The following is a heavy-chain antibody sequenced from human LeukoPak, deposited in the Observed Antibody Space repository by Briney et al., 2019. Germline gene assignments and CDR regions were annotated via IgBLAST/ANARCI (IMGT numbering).Heavy chain of an antibody. D-gene: IGHD4-23*01. CDR2: ISSNGGSI. CDR3: ARETTVVTSGYYYYYMDV. CDR1: GFTFSNYA. V-gene: IGHV3-64*02. Sequence: GGSLRLSCAASGFTFSNYAFHWVRQAPGKGLEFVSSISSNGGSIYYADSVKGRFTISRDNSKNTLYLQMGSLRAEDMAVYYCARETTVVTSGYYYYYMDVWGKGTTVTVSS. J-gene: IGHJ6*03.